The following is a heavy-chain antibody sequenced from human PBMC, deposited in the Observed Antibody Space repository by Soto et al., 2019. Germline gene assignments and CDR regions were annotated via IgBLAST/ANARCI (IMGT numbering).Heavy chain of an antibody. J-gene: IGHJ6*02. CDR2: IIPIFGTA. CDR3: ATTPRLQLYYYYGMDV. Sequence: SVKVSCKASGGTFSSYAISWVRQAPGQGLEWMGGIIPIFGTANYAQKFQGRVTITADEPTSTAYMELSSLRSEDTAVYYCATTPRLQLYYYYGMDVWGQGTTVTVSS. D-gene: IGHD1-1*01. V-gene: IGHV1-69*13. CDR1: GGTFSSYA.